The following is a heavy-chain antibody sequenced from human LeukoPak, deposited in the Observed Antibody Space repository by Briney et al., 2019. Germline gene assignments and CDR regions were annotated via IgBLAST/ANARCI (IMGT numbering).Heavy chain of an antibody. CDR1: GFSLSTSGMC. V-gene: IGHV2-70*11. CDR2: IDWDDDK. D-gene: IGHD3-22*01. CDR3: ARLSSGPWYFDY. J-gene: IGHJ4*02. Sequence: SGPALVKPTQTLTLTCTFSGFSLSTSGMCVSWIRQPPGKALEWLARIDWDDDKYYSTSLKTRLTISKDTSKNQVVLTMTNMDPVDTATYYCARLSSGPWYFDYWGQGTLVTVSS.